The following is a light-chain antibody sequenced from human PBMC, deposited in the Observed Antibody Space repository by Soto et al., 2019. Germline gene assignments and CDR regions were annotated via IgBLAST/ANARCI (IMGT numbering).Light chain of an antibody. CDR3: QQHGSSPWT. CDR2: GAS. V-gene: IGKV3-20*01. CDR1: QSVSSIY. Sequence: EIVLTQSPGTVSLSPGERATLSCRASQSVSSIYLAWYQKKPGQPPRILIYGASSRATDIPDRFSGSGSGTDFTLTISRLEPEDFEVYFCQQHGSSPWTFGQGTKVDIK. J-gene: IGKJ1*01.